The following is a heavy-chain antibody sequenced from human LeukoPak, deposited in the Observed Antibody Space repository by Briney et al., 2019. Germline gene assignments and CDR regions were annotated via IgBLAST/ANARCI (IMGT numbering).Heavy chain of an antibody. CDR1: GYSISSGYY. J-gene: IGHJ5*02. CDR2: IYHSGIT. Sequence: PSETLSLTCTVSGYSISSGYYWGWIRQPPGKGLEWIGNIYHSGITYYNHFNSSLKSRVTISIDTSKNQFSLRLTSVTAADTAVYYCARGKGYGSGSYSWWFDPWGQGTLVTVSS. D-gene: IGHD3-10*01. V-gene: IGHV4-38-2*02. CDR3: ARGKGYGSGSYSWWFDP.